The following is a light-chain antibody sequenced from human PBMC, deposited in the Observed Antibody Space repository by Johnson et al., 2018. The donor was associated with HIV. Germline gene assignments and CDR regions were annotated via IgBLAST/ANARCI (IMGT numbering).Light chain of an antibody. CDR3: GTCVSSLTAYV. Sequence: QSVLTQPPSVSAAPGQKVTISCSGSNSNIGNNYVSWYQQLPGTAPKLLIYDNNKRPSGIPARFSGSKSGTSATLGITGLQTGDGADYYCGTCVSSLTAYVFGTGTKVTVL. CDR2: DNN. J-gene: IGLJ1*01. V-gene: IGLV1-51*01. CDR1: NSNIGNNY.